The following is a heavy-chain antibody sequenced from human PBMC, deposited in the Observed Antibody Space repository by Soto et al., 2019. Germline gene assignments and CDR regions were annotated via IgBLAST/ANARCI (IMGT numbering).Heavy chain of an antibody. CDR2: IYPGDSDT. D-gene: IGHD1-26*01. CDR3: ARHPVKGPGSYYYYGLDV. Sequence: GESLKISCKGSGYSFTSYWIGWVRQMPGKGLEWMGIIYPGDSDTRYSPSFQGQVTISADKSISTAYLQWSSLKASDTAMYYCARHPVKGPGSYYYYGLDVWGQGTTVTVSS. J-gene: IGHJ6*02. CDR1: GYSFTSYW. V-gene: IGHV5-51*01.